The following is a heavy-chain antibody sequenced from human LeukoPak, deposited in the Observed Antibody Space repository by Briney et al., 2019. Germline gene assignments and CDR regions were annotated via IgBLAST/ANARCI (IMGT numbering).Heavy chain of an antibody. V-gene: IGHV1-2*02. CDR2: INPNSGGT. CDR1: GYTFTGYY. CDR3: AREVFGVVIIDPYFDY. D-gene: IGHD3-3*01. J-gene: IGHJ4*02. Sequence: ASVKVSCKASGYTFTGYYMHWVRQAPGQGLEWMGWINPNSGGTNYAQKFQGRVTVTRDTSISTAYMELSRLRSDDTAVYYCAREVFGVVIIDPYFDYWGQGTLVTVSS.